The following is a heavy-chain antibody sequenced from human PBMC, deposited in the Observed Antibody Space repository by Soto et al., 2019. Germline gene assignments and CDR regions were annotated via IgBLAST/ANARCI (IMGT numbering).Heavy chain of an antibody. CDR2: IWYDGSNK. Sequence: SCAASGFSFSSYGMHWVRQAPGKGLEWVAVIWYDGSNKYYADSVKGRFTISRDNSKNTLYLLMNSLRAEDAAVYYCARDGSGDRHAFDIWGQGTMVTVSS. CDR3: ARDGSGDRHAFDI. J-gene: IGHJ3*02. CDR1: GFSFSSYG. V-gene: IGHV3-33*01. D-gene: IGHD3-10*01.